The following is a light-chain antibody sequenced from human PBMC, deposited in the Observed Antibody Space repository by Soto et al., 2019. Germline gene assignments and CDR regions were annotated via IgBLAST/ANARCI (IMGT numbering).Light chain of an antibody. J-gene: IGKJ3*01. V-gene: IGKV3-11*01. CDR1: QSVSSY. CDR2: DAS. Sequence: EIVLTQSPATLSLSPGERATLSCRASQSVSSYLAWYQQKPGQAPRLLIYDASNRATGIPARFSGSGAGPDLTLTISRLEAEGFAVYYCQQRSNWLFGPGTKVDIK. CDR3: QQRSNWL.